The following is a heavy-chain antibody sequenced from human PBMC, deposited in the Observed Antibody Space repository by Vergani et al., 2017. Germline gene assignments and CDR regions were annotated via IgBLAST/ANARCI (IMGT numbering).Heavy chain of an antibody. V-gene: IGHV4-34*01. Sequence: QVQLQQWGAGLLKPSETLSLTCAVYGGSFSGYYWSWIRQPPGKGLEWIGEINHSGSTNYNPSLKSRVTISVDTSKNQFSLKLSSVTAADTAVYYCARAGGYCSGGSCLYMSGYYYYGMDVWGQGTTVTVSS. D-gene: IGHD2-15*01. J-gene: IGHJ6*02. CDR2: INHSGST. CDR1: GGSFSGYY. CDR3: ARAGGYCSGGSCLYMSGYYYYGMDV.